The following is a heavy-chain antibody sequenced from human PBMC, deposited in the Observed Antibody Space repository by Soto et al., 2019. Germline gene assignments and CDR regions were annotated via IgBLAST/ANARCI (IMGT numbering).Heavy chain of an antibody. CDR1: GGTFSSYA. CDR2: IIPIFGTA. D-gene: IGHD3-10*01. CDR3: ARFTMVRGVTWFDP. Sequence: ASVKVSCKASGGTFSSYAISWVRQAPGQGLEWMGGIIPIFGTANYAQKFQGRVTITADESTSTAYMELSSLRSEDTAVCYCARFTMVRGVTWFDPWGQGTLVTVSS. J-gene: IGHJ5*02. V-gene: IGHV1-69*13.